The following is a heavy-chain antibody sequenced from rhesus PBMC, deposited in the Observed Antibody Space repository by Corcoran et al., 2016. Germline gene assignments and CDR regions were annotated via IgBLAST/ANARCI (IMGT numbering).Heavy chain of an antibody. Sequence: QVQLQESGPGLVKPSEPLSLTCAVSGGSIRDDYYWSWIRQPQGKGLEWIGYIYGSGGGTNYNPSLKNRVTISIDTSKNQFSLKLSSVTAADTAVYYCAREGSGSFDYWGQGVLVTVSS. V-gene: IGHV4-106*01. CDR1: GGSIRDDYY. D-gene: IGHD6-25*01. CDR3: AREGSGSFDY. CDR2: IYGSGGGT. J-gene: IGHJ4*01.